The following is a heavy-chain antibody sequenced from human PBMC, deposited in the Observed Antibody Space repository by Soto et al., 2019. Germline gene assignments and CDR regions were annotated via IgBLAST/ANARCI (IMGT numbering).Heavy chain of an antibody. Sequence: GGSLRLSCAASGFTFSSYGMQWVRQAPGKGLEWVAVISYEGRIQYYADSVKGRFTISRDNSKDTLYLQMNSLTAEDTAVYYCAKEGTTKRSYYFDFWGQGTLVTVSS. CDR2: ISYEGRIQ. CDR1: GFTFSSYG. V-gene: IGHV3-30*18. D-gene: IGHD1-26*01. CDR3: AKEGTTKRSYYFDF. J-gene: IGHJ4*02.